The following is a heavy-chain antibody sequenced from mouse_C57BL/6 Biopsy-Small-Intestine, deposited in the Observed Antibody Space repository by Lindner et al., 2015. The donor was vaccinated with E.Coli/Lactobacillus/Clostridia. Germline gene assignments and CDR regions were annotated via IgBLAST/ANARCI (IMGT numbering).Heavy chain of an antibody. D-gene: IGHD5-1*01. Sequence: VQLQESGAELVKPGTSVKISCKASGYSFNGYNINWVKQSHGKSLEWIGNINPYYGSTSNNQKFKGKATLTVDRSSTTAYMQLNSVTSEDSAVYYCARGSNYFDYWGQGTTLTVSS. CDR3: ARGSNYFDY. V-gene: IGHV1-39*01. CDR1: GYSFNGYN. CDR2: INPYYGST. J-gene: IGHJ2*01.